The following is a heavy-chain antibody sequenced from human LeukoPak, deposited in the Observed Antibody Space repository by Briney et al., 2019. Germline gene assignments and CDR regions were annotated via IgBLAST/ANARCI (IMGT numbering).Heavy chain of an antibody. V-gene: IGHV3-7*01. D-gene: IGHD2-15*01. CDR1: GFTFSSYW. CDR3: ARGWWSDWYFDL. J-gene: IGHJ2*01. Sequence: RGSLRLSCAASGFTFSSYWTSWVRQAQGKGLEWVANIKQDGSEKYYVDSVKGRFTISRDNAKNSLYLQMNSLRAEDTAVYYCARGWWSDWYFDLWGRGTLVTVSS. CDR2: IKQDGSEK.